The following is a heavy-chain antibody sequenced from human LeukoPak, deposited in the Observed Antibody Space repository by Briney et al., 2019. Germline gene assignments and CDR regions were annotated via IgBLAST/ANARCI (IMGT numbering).Heavy chain of an antibody. J-gene: IGHJ3*02. V-gene: IGHV5-51*01. Sequence: GESLKISCQGSGYSFTSYWIGWVRQMPGKGLEWMGIIYPGDSDTRYSPSFQGQVTISADKSISTAYLQWSSLKASDTAMYYCARRPSPGIAAAGTEPSDAFDIWGQGTMVTVSS. D-gene: IGHD6-13*01. CDR2: IYPGDSDT. CDR1: GYSFTSYW. CDR3: ARRPSPGIAAAGTEPSDAFDI.